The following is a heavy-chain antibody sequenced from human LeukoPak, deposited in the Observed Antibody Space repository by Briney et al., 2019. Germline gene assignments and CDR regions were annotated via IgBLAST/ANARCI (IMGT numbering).Heavy chain of an antibody. CDR3: VRTPPNWGFDY. Sequence: ASVKVSCKASGYTFTSHDINWVRQATGQGLEWVGWMSPNSGDTGYAQKFQGRVTMTSDSSISTAYMELSSLSSEDMAIYYCVRTPPNWGFDYWGQGTLVTVSS. J-gene: IGHJ4*02. CDR1: GYTFTSHD. CDR2: MSPNSGDT. V-gene: IGHV1-8*01. D-gene: IGHD7-27*01.